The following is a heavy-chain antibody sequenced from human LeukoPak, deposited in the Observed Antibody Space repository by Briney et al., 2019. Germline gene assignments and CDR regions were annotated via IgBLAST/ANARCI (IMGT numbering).Heavy chain of an antibody. CDR2: MNPNSGNT. V-gene: IGHV1-8*03. Sequence: GASVKVSCKASGYTFTSYDINWVRQATGQGLEWMGWMNPNSGNTGYAQKFQGRVTITRNTSISTAYMELSSLRSEDTAVYYCARGGGYCSSTSCYDAFDIWGQGTMVTVSS. CDR1: GYTFTSYD. J-gene: IGHJ3*02. D-gene: IGHD2-2*01. CDR3: ARGGGYCSSTSCYDAFDI.